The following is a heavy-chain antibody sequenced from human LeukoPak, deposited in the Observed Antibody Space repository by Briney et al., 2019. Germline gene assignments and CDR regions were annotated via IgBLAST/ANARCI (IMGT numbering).Heavy chain of an antibody. V-gene: IGHV3-15*01. CDR2: IKTKTAGGTT. CDR1: GFTFNSYW. CDR3: TTEIAARPGYYYMDV. D-gene: IGHD6-6*01. Sequence: GGSLRLSCAASGFTFNSYWMWWVRQAPGKGLEWVGRIKTKTAGGTTDYAAPVKGRFTISRDDSKTTLYLQMNSLKTEDSAIYYCTTEIAARPGYYYMDVWGKGTTVTVSS. J-gene: IGHJ6*03.